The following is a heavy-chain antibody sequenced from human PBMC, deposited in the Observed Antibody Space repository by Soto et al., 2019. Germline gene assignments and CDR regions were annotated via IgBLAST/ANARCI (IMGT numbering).Heavy chain of an antibody. J-gene: IGHJ4*02. CDR3: TTAHRYYDSSGYYYGDY. CDR2: IKSKTDGGTT. D-gene: IGHD3-22*01. Sequence: GGSLRLSCAASGFTFSNAWMSWVRQAPGKGLEWVGRIKSKTDGGTTDYAAPVKGRFTISRDDSKNTLYLQMNSLKTEDTAVYYCTTAHRYYDSSGYYYGDYWCQGTLVTVSS. CDR1: GFTFSNAW. V-gene: IGHV3-15*01.